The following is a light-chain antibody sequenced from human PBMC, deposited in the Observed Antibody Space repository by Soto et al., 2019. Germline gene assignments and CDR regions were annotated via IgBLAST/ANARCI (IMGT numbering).Light chain of an antibody. J-gene: IGKJ5*01. CDR3: QHRSEWPG. CDR1: QSVGTY. V-gene: IGKV3-11*01. CDR2: EAS. Sequence: EIVLTQSPCTLSLSPGERVTLSCSASQSVGTYLAWYQQKPGQAPRLLIYEASNRATGISARFSGSGSGTDFTLTISSLEPEDFAVYYCQHRSEWPGFGQGTRLEIK.